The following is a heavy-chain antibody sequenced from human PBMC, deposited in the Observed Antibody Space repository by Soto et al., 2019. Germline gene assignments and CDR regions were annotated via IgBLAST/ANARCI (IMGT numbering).Heavy chain of an antibody. D-gene: IGHD3-10*01. CDR1: GGSISSGDYY. CDR3: AVEITMVRGVIELDY. J-gene: IGHJ4*02. V-gene: IGHV4-30-4*01. CDR2: IYYSGST. Sequence: SETLSLTCTVSGGSISSGDYYWSWIRQPPGKGLEWIGYIYYSGSTYYNPSLKSRVTISVDTSKNQFSLKLSSVTAADTAVYYCAVEITMVRGVIELDYWGQGTLVTVSS.